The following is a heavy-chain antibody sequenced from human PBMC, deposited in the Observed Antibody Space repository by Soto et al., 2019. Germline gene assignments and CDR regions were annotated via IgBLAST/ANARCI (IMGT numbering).Heavy chain of an antibody. V-gene: IGHV3-33*01. CDR3: ARDSSGWYDY. Sequence: QVQLVESGGGVVQPGRSLRLSCAASGFTFSSYGMHWVRQAPGKGLEWVAVIWYDGSNKYYADSVKGRFTISRDNSKNTLYLQMNSLRAEDTAGYYCARDSSGWYDYWGQGTLVTVSS. D-gene: IGHD6-19*01. J-gene: IGHJ4*02. CDR2: IWYDGSNK. CDR1: GFTFSSYG.